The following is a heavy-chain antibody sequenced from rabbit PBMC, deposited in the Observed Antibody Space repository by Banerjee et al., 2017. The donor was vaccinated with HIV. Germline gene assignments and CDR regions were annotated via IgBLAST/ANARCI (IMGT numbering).Heavy chain of an antibody. D-gene: IGHD4-1*01. CDR3: ARDLAGVIGWNFNL. V-gene: IGHV1S45*01. CDR1: GFDFSSYYM. J-gene: IGHJ4*01. Sequence: QEQLEESAGGLVNPGGSLKLSCKASGFDFSSYYMSWVRQAPGKGLEWIGYINPVFDSTYYASWATGRFTISKTSSTTVTLQMTSLTAADTATYLCARDLAGVIGWNFNLWGPGTLVTVS. CDR2: INPVFDST.